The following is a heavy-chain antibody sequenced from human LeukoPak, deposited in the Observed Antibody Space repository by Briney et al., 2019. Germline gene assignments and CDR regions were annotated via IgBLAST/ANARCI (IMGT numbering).Heavy chain of an antibody. Sequence: PGGSLRLSCVASEFTFSNYWMSWVRQAPGKGLEWVARISDDGSDEYNVDSVKGRVTISRDNAKNSLYLQMNSLRAEATAVYYCGRYLRSTSGSIWGQGTLVTVSS. J-gene: IGHJ4*02. D-gene: IGHD1-1*01. CDR2: ISDDGSDE. V-gene: IGHV3-7*01. CDR1: EFTFSNYW. CDR3: GRYLRSTSGSI.